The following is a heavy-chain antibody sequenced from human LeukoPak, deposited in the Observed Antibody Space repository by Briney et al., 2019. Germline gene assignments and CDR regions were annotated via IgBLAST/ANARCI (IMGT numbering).Heavy chain of an antibody. CDR3: EGYWFSAMDV. V-gene: IGHV3-30-3*01. Sequence: GRSLRLSCAASGFTFSTYAMHWVRQAPGKGLEWVAVKSSDGSKKYYADSVKGRFTISRDNSKNTLYLQMNSLRAEDTAVYYCEGYWFSAMDVWGQGSTVTVSS. J-gene: IGHJ6*02. CDR1: GFTFSTYA. CDR2: KSSDGSKK. D-gene: IGHD3-22*01.